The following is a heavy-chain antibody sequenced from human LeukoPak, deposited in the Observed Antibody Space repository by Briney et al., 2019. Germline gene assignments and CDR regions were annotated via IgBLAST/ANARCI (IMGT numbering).Heavy chain of an antibody. D-gene: IGHD3-22*01. J-gene: IGHJ4*02. CDR2: FDPEDGET. CDR1: GYTLTELS. Sequence: ASVKVSCKVSGYTLTELSMHWVRQAPGKGLEWMGGFDPEDGETIYAQKFQGRVTMTEATSTDTAYMELSSLRSEDTAVYYCATVYYYDSSGYHQFDYWGQGTLVTVSS. CDR3: ATVYYYDSSGYHQFDY. V-gene: IGHV1-24*01.